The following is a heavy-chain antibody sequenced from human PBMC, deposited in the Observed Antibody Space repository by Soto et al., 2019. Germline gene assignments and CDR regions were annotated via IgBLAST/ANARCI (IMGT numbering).Heavy chain of an antibody. J-gene: IGHJ4*02. CDR1: GGSISSGGYD. D-gene: IGHD3-3*01. Sequence: SETLSLTCTVSGGSISSGGYDWSWIRQHPGKGLEWIGYIYYSGSTYYNPSLKSRVTISVDTSKNQFSLKLSSVTAADTAVYYCAREILDFWSGYYTRIFDYWGQGTLVTVSS. CDR3: AREILDFWSGYYTRIFDY. CDR2: IYYSGST. V-gene: IGHV4-31*03.